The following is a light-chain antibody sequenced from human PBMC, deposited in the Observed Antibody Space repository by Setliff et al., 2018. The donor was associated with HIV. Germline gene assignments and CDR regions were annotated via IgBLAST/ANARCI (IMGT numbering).Light chain of an antibody. CDR2: EVN. Sequence: QSALTQPPSVSGSPGQSIIISCTGTTSDIGSYNRVSWYQQRPGTAPKLIIYEVNKRPSGVSNRFSGSKSGTTASLAISGLQADDEADYYCCSYAGTSTFYVFGTGTKV. CDR1: TSDIGSYNR. J-gene: IGLJ1*01. V-gene: IGLV2-23*02. CDR3: CSYAGTSTFYV.